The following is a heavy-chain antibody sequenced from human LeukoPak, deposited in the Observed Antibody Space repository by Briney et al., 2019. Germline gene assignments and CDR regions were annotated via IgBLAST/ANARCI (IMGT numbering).Heavy chain of an antibody. J-gene: IGHJ4*02. CDR3: ARDINPGYTIDY. V-gene: IGHV3-30-3*01. CDR1: EFTFSNYA. CDR2: ISYDGSNK. D-gene: IGHD3-9*01. Sequence: GGSLRLSCVASEFTFSNYAMHWVRQAPGKGLEWVAVISYDGSNKYYADSVKGRFTISRDNSKNTLYLQLNSLRTEDTAVYFCARDINPGYTIDYWGQGTLVTVSS.